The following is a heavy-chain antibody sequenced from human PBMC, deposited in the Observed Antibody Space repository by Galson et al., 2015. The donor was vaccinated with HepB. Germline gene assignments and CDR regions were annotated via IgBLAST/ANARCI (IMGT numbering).Heavy chain of an antibody. J-gene: IGHJ5*02. Sequence: SVKVSCKASGYPFSSYSITWVRQAPGQGLQWVGWISPCNRKTNYAQKFQSRVTMTTDPSTSTAYMELWSLRSDDTAVYYCAREACVLVVGATQSDWFAPWGQGTLVTVSS. V-gene: IGHV1-18*01. CDR2: ISPCNRKT. CDR1: GYPFSSYS. D-gene: IGHD2-15*01. CDR3: AREACVLVVGATQSDWFAP.